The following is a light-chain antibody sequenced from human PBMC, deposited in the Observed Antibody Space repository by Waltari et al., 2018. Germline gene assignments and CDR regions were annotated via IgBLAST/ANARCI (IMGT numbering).Light chain of an antibody. Sequence: QSALTQPASVSGSPGQSITITCTGTTNNFVSWYQLHPGNPPRLIISAVTYRPSGVPSRFSGSKSGDTASLTISGVQAEDEAHYYCSSFTSLRSVIFGGGTTLTVL. V-gene: IGLV2-14*01. CDR2: AVT. CDR3: SSFTSLRSVI. CDR1: TNNF. J-gene: IGLJ2*01.